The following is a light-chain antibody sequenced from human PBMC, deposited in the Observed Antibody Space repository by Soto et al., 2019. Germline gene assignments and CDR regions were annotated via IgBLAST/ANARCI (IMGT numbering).Light chain of an antibody. J-gene: IGKJ1*01. CDR2: KVS. CDR3: MHGTPWPRT. Sequence: DVVMTQSPLSLPVTLGQPASISCRSSQSLVYSDGNTYLNWFQQRPGQSPRRLIYKVSNRDSGVPDRFSGSGSGPDFTLKISRVEAEDVGVYYCMHGTPWPRTFGQGTKVEIK. CDR1: QSLVYSDGNTY. V-gene: IGKV2-30*01.